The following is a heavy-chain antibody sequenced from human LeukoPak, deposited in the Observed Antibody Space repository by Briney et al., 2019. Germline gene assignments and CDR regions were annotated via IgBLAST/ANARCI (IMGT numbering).Heavy chain of an antibody. CDR1: GFTFSSSA. V-gene: IGHV4-30-2*03. Sequence: LRLSCAASGFTFSSSAMSWVRQAPGKGLEWIGTVYFTGSPYYNPSLKSRVTISVDTSETQFSLTLSSVTAADTAVYFCARHLVVPATTYYYYYMDVWGKGTTVTVSS. CDR3: ARHLVVPATTYYYYYMDV. J-gene: IGHJ6*03. D-gene: IGHD2-2*01. CDR2: VYFTGSP.